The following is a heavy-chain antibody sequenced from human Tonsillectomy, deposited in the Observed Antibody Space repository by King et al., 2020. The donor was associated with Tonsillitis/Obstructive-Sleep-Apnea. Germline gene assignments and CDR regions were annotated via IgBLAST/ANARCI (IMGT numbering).Heavy chain of an antibody. V-gene: IGHV3-15*01. Sequence: QLVQSGGGLVKPGGSLRLSCAASGFTFSSAWMSWVRQSPGKGLEWVARIKSKTDGGTTDYAAPAKGRFTISRDDSKNTLYVQMDSLKTEDTAVDYCTTGSSYFEYWGPGTLVTVSS. J-gene: IGHJ4*02. CDR1: GFTFSSAW. CDR2: IKSKTDGGTT. CDR3: TTGSSYFEY. D-gene: IGHD2/OR15-2a*01.